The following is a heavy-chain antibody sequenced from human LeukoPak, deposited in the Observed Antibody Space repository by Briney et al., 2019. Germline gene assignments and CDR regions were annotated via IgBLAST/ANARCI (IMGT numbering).Heavy chain of an antibody. CDR1: GFTFSSYG. D-gene: IGHD6-13*01. CDR3: ARAAIAAAGTYWFDP. CDR2: IWYDGSNK. Sequence: GGSLRLSCAASGFTFSSYGMHWVRQAPGKGLEWVAVIWYDGSNKYYADSVKGRFTISRDNSKDTLYLQMNSLRAEDTAVYYCARAAIAAAGTYWFDPWGQGTLVTVSS. J-gene: IGHJ5*02. V-gene: IGHV3-33*01.